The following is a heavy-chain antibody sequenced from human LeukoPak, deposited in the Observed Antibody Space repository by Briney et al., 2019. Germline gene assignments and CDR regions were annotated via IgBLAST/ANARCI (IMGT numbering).Heavy chain of an antibody. CDR1: GRSFSGYY. Sequence: SETLSLTCAVYGRSFSGYYWSWIRQSPGKGLEWIGEIKYTGSTNYNPSVKSRVTISGDTSKNQFSLHLSSVTAADTAVYYCARLGYCSGGSCNSYFQHWGQGTLVTVSS. J-gene: IGHJ1*01. V-gene: IGHV4-34*01. CDR2: IKYTGST. D-gene: IGHD2-15*01. CDR3: ARLGYCSGGSCNSYFQH.